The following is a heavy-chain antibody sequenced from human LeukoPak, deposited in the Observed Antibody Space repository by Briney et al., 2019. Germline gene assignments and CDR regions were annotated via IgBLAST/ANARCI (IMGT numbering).Heavy chain of an antibody. CDR3: ANSASTSYYFDD. CDR2: ISYDGNNK. D-gene: IGHD6-19*01. V-gene: IGHV3-30*18. J-gene: IGHJ4*02. CDR1: GFTFSSHG. Sequence: GRSLRLSCAASGFTFSSHGMHWVRQAPGKGLDWVAAISYDGNNKYYGESVKGRFTISRDNSRDTLYLQMNTLRAEDTAVYYCANSASTSYYFDDWGQGTLVTVSS.